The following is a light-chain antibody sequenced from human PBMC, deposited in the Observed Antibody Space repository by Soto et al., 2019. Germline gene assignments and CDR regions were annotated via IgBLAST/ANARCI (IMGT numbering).Light chain of an antibody. CDR2: EVS. J-gene: IGLJ1*01. CDR1: SSDVGAYDY. V-gene: IGLV2-14*01. Sequence: QSVLTQPASVSGSPGQSITISCTGTSSDVGAYDYVSWYQHYPGKAPKLIIYEVSYRPSGVSVRFSGSKSVNTASLTISGLQAGDEADYYCCSYTSSSTYVFGTGTKVTVL. CDR3: CSYTSSSTYV.